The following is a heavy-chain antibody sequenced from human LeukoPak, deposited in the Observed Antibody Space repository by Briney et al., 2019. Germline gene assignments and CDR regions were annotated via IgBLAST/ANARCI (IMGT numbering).Heavy chain of an antibody. D-gene: IGHD4-11*01. CDR2: IWYDGSNK. CDR3: ARVSDYSNYFDY. J-gene: IGHJ4*02. V-gene: IGHV3-33*01. Sequence: PGGSLRLSCAASGFSFSSNGMHWVRQAPGKGLEWVAVIWYDGSNKYYADSVKGRFTISRDNSKNTLYLLMNSLRAEDTAVYYCARVSDYSNYFDYWGQGTLVTVSS. CDR1: GFSFSSNG.